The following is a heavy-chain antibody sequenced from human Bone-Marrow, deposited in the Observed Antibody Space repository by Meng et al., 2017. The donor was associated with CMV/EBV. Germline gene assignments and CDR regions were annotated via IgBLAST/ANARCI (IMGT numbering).Heavy chain of an antibody. D-gene: IGHD6-19*01. Sequence: FTRSSFHCLRLAPGQGLERVALMFYDGTTKNYADSVRGRFPLSREKSKNTMYLQMDSLTVEETAAYFCARTYSSGWYTKRADYYFDLWGHGTLVTVSS. CDR2: MFYDGTTK. V-gene: IGHV3-30-3*01. CDR3: ARTYSSGWYTKRADYYFDL. CDR1: FTRSS. J-gene: IGHJ2*01.